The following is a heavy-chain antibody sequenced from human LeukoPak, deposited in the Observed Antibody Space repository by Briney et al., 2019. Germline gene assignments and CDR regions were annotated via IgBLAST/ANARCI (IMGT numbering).Heavy chain of an antibody. J-gene: IGHJ3*02. CDR3: ARRGGLVDTFDI. CDR2: IYYSGST. V-gene: IGHV4-39*07. CDR1: GGSISSSSYY. Sequence: PSETLSLTCTVSGGSISSSSYYWGWIRQPPGKGLEWIGSIYYSGSTYYNPSLKSRVTISVDTSKNQFSLKLSSVTAADTAKYYCARRGGLVDTFDIWGQGTLVTVSS. D-gene: IGHD6-6*01.